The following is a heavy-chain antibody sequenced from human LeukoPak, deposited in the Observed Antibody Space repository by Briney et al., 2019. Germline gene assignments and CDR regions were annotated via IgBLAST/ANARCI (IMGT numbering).Heavy chain of an antibody. J-gene: IGHJ6*03. CDR3: ARAIVVLPAAIIKDSRGVYYYYMDV. Sequence: SETLSLTCAVYGGSFSGYYWSWIRQPPGKGLEWIGEINHSGSTNYNPSLKSRVTISVDTSKNQFSLKLSSVTAADTAVYYCARAIVVLPAAIIKDSRGVYYYYMDVWGKGTTVTVSS. D-gene: IGHD2-2*01. CDR1: GGSFSGYY. V-gene: IGHV4-34*01. CDR2: INHSGST.